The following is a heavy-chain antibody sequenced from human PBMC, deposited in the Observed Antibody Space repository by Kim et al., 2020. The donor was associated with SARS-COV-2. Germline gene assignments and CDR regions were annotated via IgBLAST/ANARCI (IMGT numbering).Heavy chain of an antibody. CDR2: TYPSDFKT. V-gene: IGHV5-51*01. J-gene: IGHJ4*02. CDR1: GYTFTSYW. Sequence: GESLKISCKGSGYTFTSYWIGWVRQMPGKGLEWMVMTYPSDFKTRYSPSFQGQVTISTDRSISTAYLQWSSLKASDTATYYCARLGARFSDYWGQGTLVTVSS. D-gene: IGHD1-26*01. CDR3: ARLGARFSDY.